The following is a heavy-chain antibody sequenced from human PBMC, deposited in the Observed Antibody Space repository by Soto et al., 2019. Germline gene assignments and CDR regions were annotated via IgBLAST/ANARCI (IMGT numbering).Heavy chain of an antibody. D-gene: IGHD2-21*02. CDR3: ARRGGNSLSSFEY. CDR2: ISTYNGDT. CDR1: GYTFTSYG. Sequence: QVQLVQSGAEVKKPGASVKVSCKASGYTFTSYGISWVRQAPGQGLEWMGWISTYNGDTKYAQRLQVRVTMTTDTSTNTAYMELRNLSSDDTAVYYCARRGGNSLSSFEYWGQATLVTVSS. V-gene: IGHV1-18*01. J-gene: IGHJ4*02.